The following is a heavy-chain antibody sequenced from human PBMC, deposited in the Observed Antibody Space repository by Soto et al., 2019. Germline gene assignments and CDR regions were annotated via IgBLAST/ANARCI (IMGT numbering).Heavy chain of an antibody. V-gene: IGHV4-61*01. CDR2: IYYSGST. Sequence: PSETLSLTCTVSGGSVSSGSYYWSWIRQPPGKGLEGIGYIYYSGSTNYNPSLKSRVTISVDTSKNQFSLKLSSVTAADTAVYYCASEGEQQLVRGWFDPWGQGTLVTVSA. CDR1: GGSVSSGSYY. D-gene: IGHD6-13*01. CDR3: ASEGEQQLVRGWFDP. J-gene: IGHJ5*02.